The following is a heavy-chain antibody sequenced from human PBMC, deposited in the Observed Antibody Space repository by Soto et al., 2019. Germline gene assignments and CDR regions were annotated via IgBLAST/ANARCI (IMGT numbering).Heavy chain of an antibody. CDR2: ISSSCNTI. Sequence: QVQLVESGGGLVRPGESLRLSCAASEFTFSDYYMSWIRQAPGKGLEWVSYISSSCNTIYYAESVKGRFTISRDNAKNSLYLQMNSLRAEDTAVYYCARRYSGGRAFDICGQGTMVTVSS. CDR1: EFTFSDYY. J-gene: IGHJ3*02. V-gene: IGHV3-11*01. CDR3: ARRYSGGRAFDI. D-gene: IGHD5-12*01.